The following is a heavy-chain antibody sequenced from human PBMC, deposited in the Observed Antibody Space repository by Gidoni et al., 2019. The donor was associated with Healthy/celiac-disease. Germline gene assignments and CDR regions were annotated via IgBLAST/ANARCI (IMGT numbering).Heavy chain of an antibody. D-gene: IGHD6-6*01. Sequence: QVQLQQWGAGLLKPSETLSLTCAVYGGSFSGYYWSWIRQPPGKGLEWIGEINHSGSTNYNPSLKSRVTISVDTSKNQFSLKLSSVTAADTAVYYCARSKEEAAPTRAFDIWGQGTMVTVSS. CDR1: GGSFSGYY. V-gene: IGHV4-34*01. J-gene: IGHJ3*02. CDR3: ARSKEEAAPTRAFDI. CDR2: INHSGST.